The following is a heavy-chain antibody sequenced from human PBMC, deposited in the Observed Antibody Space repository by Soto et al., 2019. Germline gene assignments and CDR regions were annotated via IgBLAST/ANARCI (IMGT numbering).Heavy chain of an antibody. CDR3: ARDRPDTAFDI. D-gene: IGHD3-9*01. CDR1: GFTVSSNY. J-gene: IGHJ3*02. V-gene: IGHV3-53*05. Sequence: PGGSLRLSCAASGFTVSSNYMSWVRQAPGKGLEWVSVIYSGGSTYYADSVKGRFTISRDNSKNTLYLQMDSLRAEDTAVYYCARDRPDTAFDIWGQGTMVTVSS. CDR2: IYSGGST.